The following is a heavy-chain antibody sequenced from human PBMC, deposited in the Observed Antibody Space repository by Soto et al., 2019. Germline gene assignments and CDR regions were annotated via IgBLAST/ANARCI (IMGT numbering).Heavy chain of an antibody. CDR2: ILPIFNTA. V-gene: IGHV1-69*01. D-gene: IGHD5-18*01. CDR1: GGTFSSNA. J-gene: IGHJ4*01. CDR3: ATGGRGYSSSSPRFYFEY. Sequence: QVQLVQSGTVAKKPGSSMKVSCKASGGTFSSNAISWVRQAPGQGLEWMGGILPIFNTANYAQSFQGRVTITADESTSTSYMELTSLKSEDTAIYYCATGGRGYSSSSPRFYFEYWGHGTLVTVSS.